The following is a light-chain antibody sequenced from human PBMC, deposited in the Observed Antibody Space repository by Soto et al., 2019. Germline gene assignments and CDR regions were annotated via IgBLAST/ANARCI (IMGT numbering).Light chain of an antibody. J-gene: IGLJ1*01. CDR2: ANI. V-gene: IGLV1-40*01. Sequence: QSVLTQPPSVSGAPGQRGTISCPGSGSKIGAGYDVHWYQQLPGTAPKLLIFANINRPSGVPDRFSGSKSGTSASLAITGLRAEDEADYYCQSYDSSPSGYVFGTGTKVTVL. CDR1: GSKIGAGYD. CDR3: QSYDSSPSGYV.